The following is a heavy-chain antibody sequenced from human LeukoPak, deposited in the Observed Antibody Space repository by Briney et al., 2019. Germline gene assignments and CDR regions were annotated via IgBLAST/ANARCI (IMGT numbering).Heavy chain of an antibody. CDR3: AREGGIVATILLDY. D-gene: IGHD5-12*01. V-gene: IGHV3-7*03. J-gene: IGHJ4*02. CDR2: IKQDGSEK. Sequence: PGGSLRLSCAASGFTFSSYWMSWVRQAPGKGLEWVANIKQDGSEKYYVDSVKGRFTISRDNAKNSLYLQMNSLRAEDTAVYYCAREGGIVATILLDYWGQGTLVTVFS. CDR1: GFTFSSYW.